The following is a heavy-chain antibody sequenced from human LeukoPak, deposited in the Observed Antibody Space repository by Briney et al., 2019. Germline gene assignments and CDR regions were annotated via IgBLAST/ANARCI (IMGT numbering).Heavy chain of an antibody. CDR1: GFTFSSYW. CDR2: INSDGSST. D-gene: IGHD3-22*01. Sequence: PGGSLRLSCAASGFTFSSYWMHWVRQAPGKGLVWVSRINSDGSSTSYADSVKGRFTISRDNAKNTLYLQMNSLRAEDTAVYYCAKTKRTYYYDSSGISGYYFDYWGQGTLVTVSS. V-gene: IGHV3-74*01. CDR3: AKTKRTYYYDSSGISGYYFDY. J-gene: IGHJ4*02.